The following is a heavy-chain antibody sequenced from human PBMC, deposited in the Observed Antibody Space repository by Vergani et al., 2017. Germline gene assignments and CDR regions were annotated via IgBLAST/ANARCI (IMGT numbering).Heavy chain of an antibody. CDR3: ARAGGRASYIRAATPSDWFDP. D-gene: IGHD2-15*01. CDR1: GGSISSYY. V-gene: IGHV4-34*01. CDR2: INHSGST. J-gene: IGHJ5*02. Sequence: QVQLQESGPGLVKPSGTLSLTCTVSGGSISSYYWSWIRQPPGKGLEWIGEINHSGSTNYNPSLKSRVTISVDTSKNQFSLKLISVTAADTAVYYCARAGGRASYIRAATPSDWFDPGGEGTLVTVSS.